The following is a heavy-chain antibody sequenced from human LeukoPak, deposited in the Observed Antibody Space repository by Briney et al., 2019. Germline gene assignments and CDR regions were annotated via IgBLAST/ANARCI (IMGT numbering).Heavy chain of an antibody. D-gene: IGHD4-17*01. CDR1: GYTFTSYY. Sequence: GASVKVSCKASGYTFTSYYMHWVRQAPGQGLEWMGIINPSGGSTSYAQKFQGRVTMTRDTSTSTVYMELSSLRSEDTAVYYCARDGPDYGDYAAFDIWGQGIMVTVSS. V-gene: IGHV1-46*01. CDR2: INPSGGST. CDR3: ARDGPDYGDYAAFDI. J-gene: IGHJ3*02.